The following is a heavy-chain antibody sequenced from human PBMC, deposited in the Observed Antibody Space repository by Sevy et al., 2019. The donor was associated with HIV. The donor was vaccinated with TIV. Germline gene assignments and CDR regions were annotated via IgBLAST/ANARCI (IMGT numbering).Heavy chain of an antibody. V-gene: IGHV3-13*01. D-gene: IGHD1-26*01. CDR1: GFTFSFYD. Sequence: GGSLRLSCAASGFTFSFYDMHWVRQATGKGLEWVSGFGIAGDTYYAGSVKGRFTISRDNAKNPLYLQMNSLRAGDTAVYYCARKSTSYSHFDYWGQGTLVTVSS. CDR2: FGIAGDT. J-gene: IGHJ4*02. CDR3: ARKSTSYSHFDY.